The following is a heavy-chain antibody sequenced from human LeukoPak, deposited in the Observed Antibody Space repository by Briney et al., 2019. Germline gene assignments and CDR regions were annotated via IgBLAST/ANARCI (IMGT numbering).Heavy chain of an antibody. CDR1: GFTYGDYA. D-gene: IGHD1-26*01. J-gene: IGHJ5*02. V-gene: IGHV3-49*01. CDR2: IRSKTYGGTI. Sequence: GWCLRLSCTASGFTYGDYAMSWFRQAPGKWLEWVGFIRSKTYGGTIEYAASVKGRFTIPREGPKSIASVQVDSLKIEYTAVYYCTRDSRSIKVWERSSWFDPWGQETLVTVSS. CDR3: TRDSRSIKVWERSSWFDP.